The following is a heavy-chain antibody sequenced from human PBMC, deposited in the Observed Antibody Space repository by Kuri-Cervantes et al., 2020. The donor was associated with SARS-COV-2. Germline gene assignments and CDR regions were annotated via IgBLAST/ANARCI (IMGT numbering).Heavy chain of an antibody. CDR1: GFTFSESY. Sequence: GGSLRLSCEASGFTFSESYMSWIRQAPGKGLEWLSYIGGGGVTIDYADSVKGRFTISRDNAKNSLYLQMDSLRAEDTAVYYCATPGVPAANYYFDYWGQGTLVTVSS. CDR3: ATPGVPAANYYFDY. D-gene: IGHD2-2*01. V-gene: IGHV3-11*04. CDR2: IGGGGVTI. J-gene: IGHJ4*02.